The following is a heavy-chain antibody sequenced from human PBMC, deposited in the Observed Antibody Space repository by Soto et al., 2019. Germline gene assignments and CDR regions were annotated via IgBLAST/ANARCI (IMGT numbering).Heavy chain of an antibody. Sequence: QVQLVQSGAEVEKPGSSVRVSCKASGDSFSKYTVNWVRQAPRQGLEWMGGIIPRFGTTNYAPTLQDRVTITADESMNTVYMELSSLRSEETALYYCARGRGLYNSGRSQLDSWGEGTLVTVSS. CDR2: IIPRFGTT. CDR3: ARGRGLYNSGRSQLDS. V-gene: IGHV1-69*01. D-gene: IGHD1-26*01. J-gene: IGHJ4*02. CDR1: GDSFSKYT.